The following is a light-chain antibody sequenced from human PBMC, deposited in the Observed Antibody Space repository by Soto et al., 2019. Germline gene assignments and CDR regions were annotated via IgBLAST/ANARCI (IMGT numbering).Light chain of an antibody. J-gene: IGKJ1*01. V-gene: IGKV3-20*01. Sequence: EIVMTQAPATLSLSPGERATLSCRASQTITRNLAWYQQNPGQAPRLLIYGASTRATGITDRFSGSVSGTDFTLTISGLEPEDFAVYYCQQYGSSPATFGQGTKVDI. CDR2: GAS. CDR1: QTITRN. CDR3: QQYGSSPAT.